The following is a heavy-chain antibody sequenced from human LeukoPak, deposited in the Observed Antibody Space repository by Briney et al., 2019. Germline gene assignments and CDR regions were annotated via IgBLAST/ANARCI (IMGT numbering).Heavy chain of an antibody. CDR1: GFTFSAYA. CDR3: WVPIAVAGLDGVDH. CDR2: ISSNGGST. V-gene: IGHV3-64D*06. Sequence: PGGSLRLSCSASGFTFSAYAMHWVRQAPGKGLEYVSAISSNGGSTYYADSVKGRFTISRDNSKNTLFLQMTRLRVEDTAVYYCWVPIAVAGLDGVDHWGQGTLVTVSS. J-gene: IGHJ4*02. D-gene: IGHD6-19*01.